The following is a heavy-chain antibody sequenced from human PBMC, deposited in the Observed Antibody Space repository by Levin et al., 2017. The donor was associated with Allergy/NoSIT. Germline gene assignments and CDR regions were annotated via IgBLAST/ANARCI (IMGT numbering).Heavy chain of an antibody. V-gene: IGHV1-18*01. CDR1: GYTFFNTG. D-gene: IGHD6-6*01. CDR2: ISTYGDT. CDR3: ARPIAARCLHYFDH. J-gene: IGHJ4*02. Sequence: ASVKVSCKASGYTFFNTGMSWVRQAPGQGLEWMGWISTYGDTNYAQNLQGRVTMTTDTSTSTAYMELRSLRSDDTAVYYCARPIAARCLHYFDHWGQGTLVTVSS.